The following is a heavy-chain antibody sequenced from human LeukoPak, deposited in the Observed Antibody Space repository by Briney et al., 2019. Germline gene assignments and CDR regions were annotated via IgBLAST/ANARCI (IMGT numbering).Heavy chain of an antibody. D-gene: IGHD6-13*01. CDR1: GYTFTDYY. Sequence: ASVKVSCKASGYTFTDYYIHWVRQAPGQGLEWMGWISPNSGGTRYGQKFQGRVTLTRDTSISTAYMELSRLTSDDTAVYYCARDRISAAGILFYYHYAMDVWGQGTTVTVSS. V-gene: IGHV1-2*02. J-gene: IGHJ6*02. CDR2: ISPNSGGT. CDR3: ARDRISAAGILFYYHYAMDV.